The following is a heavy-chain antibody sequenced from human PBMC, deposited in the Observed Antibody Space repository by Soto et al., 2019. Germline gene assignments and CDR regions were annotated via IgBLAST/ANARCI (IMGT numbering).Heavy chain of an antibody. CDR2: ISAYNGNT. J-gene: IGHJ6*02. CDR1: GYTFTSYG. Sequence: QVQLVQSGAEVKKPGASVKVSCKASGYTFTSYGISWVRQAPGQGLEWMGWISAYNGNTNYAQKLQGRVTMTTDTATSTAYMELRSLRSDDTAVYYCAREGQWLVQSDYYYYGMDVWGQGTTVTVSS. D-gene: IGHD6-19*01. V-gene: IGHV1-18*01. CDR3: AREGQWLVQSDYYYYGMDV.